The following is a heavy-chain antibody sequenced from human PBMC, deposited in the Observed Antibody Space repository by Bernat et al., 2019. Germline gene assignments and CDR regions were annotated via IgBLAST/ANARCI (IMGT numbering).Heavy chain of an antibody. CDR1: GYTFTSYG. V-gene: IGHV1-18*01. J-gene: IGHJ4*02. CDR2: ISAYNGNT. D-gene: IGHD3-10*01. CDR3: ARIRITMVRGVISGDYFDY. Sequence: QVQLVPSGAEVKKHGASVKVSCKASGYTFTSYGISWVRQAPGQGLEWMGWISAYNGNTNYAQKLQGRVTMTTDTSTSTAYMELRSLRSDDTAVYYCARIRITMVRGVISGDYFDYWGQGTLVTVSS.